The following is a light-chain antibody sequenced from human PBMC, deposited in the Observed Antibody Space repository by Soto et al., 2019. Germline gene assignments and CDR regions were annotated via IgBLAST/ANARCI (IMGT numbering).Light chain of an antibody. CDR2: GAS. Sequence: EIVLTQSPATLSVSPGERVTLSCRARESVDINLAWYQQKPGQAPRLLIYGASTRATDMPGTFSGRGSGTEFTLTIGSLQSADFAVYYWQQYKHWPRTVGQGNKVEIK. J-gene: IGKJ1*01. CDR1: ESVDIN. V-gene: IGKV3-15*01. CDR3: QQYKHWPRT.